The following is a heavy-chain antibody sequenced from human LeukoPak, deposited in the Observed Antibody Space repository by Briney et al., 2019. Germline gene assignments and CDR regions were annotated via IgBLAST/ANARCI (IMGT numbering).Heavy chain of an antibody. Sequence: GRSLRLSCAASGFTVSSNSMSWVRQAPGKGLEWVSVIYRGGNTFDADSVKGRFTISRDNSKNTLYLQMNSLRAEDTAVYYCARDRAGGSGFDYWGQGTLITVSS. J-gene: IGHJ4*02. CDR2: IYRGGNT. V-gene: IGHV3-53*01. D-gene: IGHD1-1*01. CDR3: ARDRAGGSGFDY. CDR1: GFTVSSNS.